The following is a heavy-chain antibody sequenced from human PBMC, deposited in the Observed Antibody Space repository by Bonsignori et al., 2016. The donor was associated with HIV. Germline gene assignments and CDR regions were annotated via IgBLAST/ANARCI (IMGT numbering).Heavy chain of an antibody. CDR2: INHSGST. Sequence: PGKGLEWIGEINHSGSTNYNPSLKSRVTISVDTSKNQFSLKLSSVTAADTAVYYCAREGLNEPFDYWGQGTLVTVSS. CDR3: AREGLNEPFDY. D-gene: IGHD1-1*01. V-gene: IGHV4-34*01. J-gene: IGHJ4*02.